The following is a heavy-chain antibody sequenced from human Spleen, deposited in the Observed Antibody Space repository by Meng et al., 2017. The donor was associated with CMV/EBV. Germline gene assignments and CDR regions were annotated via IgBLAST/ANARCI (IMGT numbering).Heavy chain of an antibody. D-gene: IGHD3-22*01. Sequence: GGSLRLSCEASGFTFREFGLHWVRQAPGKGLAWVALISFDGNDKNYADSVKVRFTVSRDNSKNTLYLEMNSLRDEDTAIYFCARDLNEYYYDTSGFQYWGQGTLVTVSS. CDR3: ARDLNEYYYDTSGFQY. CDR1: GFTFREFG. CDR2: ISFDGNDK. J-gene: IGHJ4*02. V-gene: IGHV3-30-3*01.